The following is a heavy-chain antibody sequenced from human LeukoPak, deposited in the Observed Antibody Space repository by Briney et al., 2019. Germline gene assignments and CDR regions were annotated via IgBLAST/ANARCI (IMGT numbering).Heavy chain of an antibody. CDR3: AREGIVATMDYYYYYMDV. D-gene: IGHD5-12*01. CDR1: GFTFSDYY. CDR2: ISSSGSTI. V-gene: IGHV3-11*04. Sequence: GGSLRLSCAASGFTFSDYYMSWIRQAPGKGLEWVSYISSSGSTIYYAHSVKGRFTISRDNAKNSLYLQMNSLRAEDTAVYYCAREGIVATMDYYYYYMDVWGKGTTVTVSS. J-gene: IGHJ6*03.